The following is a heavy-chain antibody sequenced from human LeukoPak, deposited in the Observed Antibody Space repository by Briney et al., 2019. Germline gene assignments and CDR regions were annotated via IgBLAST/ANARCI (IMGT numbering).Heavy chain of an antibody. D-gene: IGHD6-19*01. CDR2: INPNSGGT. Sequence: ASVKVSCKASGYTFTGYYMHWVRQAPGQGLEWRGWINPNSGGTNYAQKFQGRVTMTRDTSISTAYMELSRLRSDDTAVYYCARDGSSSGPVFGIDPWGQGTLVTVSS. CDR1: GYTFTGYY. J-gene: IGHJ5*02. CDR3: ARDGSSSGPVFGIDP. V-gene: IGHV1-2*02.